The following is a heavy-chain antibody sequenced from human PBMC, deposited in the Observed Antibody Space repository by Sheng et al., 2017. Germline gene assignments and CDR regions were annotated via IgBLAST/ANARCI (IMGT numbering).Heavy chain of an antibody. D-gene: IGHD5-12*01. V-gene: IGHV4-38-2*01. CDR2: INHSGST. CDR3: ARGRVAWLRLRLTAANFDY. Sequence: QVQLQESGPGLVKPSETLSLTCAVSGYSISSGYYWGWIRQPPGKGLEWIGEINHSGSTNYNPSLKSRVTISVDTSKNQFSLKLSSVTAADTAVYYCARGRVAWLRLRLTAANFDYWGQGTLVTVSS. CDR1: GYSISSGYY. J-gene: IGHJ4*02.